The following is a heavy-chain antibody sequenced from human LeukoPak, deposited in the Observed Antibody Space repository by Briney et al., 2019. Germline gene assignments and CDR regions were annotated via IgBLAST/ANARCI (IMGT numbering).Heavy chain of an antibody. V-gene: IGHV3-66*01. CDR1: GSTVSSNY. CDR3: ARDRRNYYGMDV. J-gene: IGHJ6*02. Sequence: GGSLRLSCAASGSTVSSNYMSGVRQAPGKGLEWVSVIYSGGSTYYADSVKGRFTISRDNSKNTLYLQMNSLRAEDTAVYYCARDRRNYYGMDVWGQGTTVTVSS. D-gene: IGHD2/OR15-2a*01. CDR2: IYSGGST.